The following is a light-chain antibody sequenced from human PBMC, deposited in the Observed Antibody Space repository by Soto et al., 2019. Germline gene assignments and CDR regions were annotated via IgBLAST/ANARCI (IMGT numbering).Light chain of an antibody. V-gene: IGKV3-20*01. J-gene: IGKJ1*01. Sequence: ETVLTQSPGNLSLSPGERASLSCRASQSVSNNYLAWYQQKPGQAPRLLIYAASNRATGIPDRFSSSGSGTNSTLTISRLAPDDFAVYYRQQYGSSGTFGQGTKLDI. CDR3: QQYGSSGT. CDR2: AAS. CDR1: QSVSNNY.